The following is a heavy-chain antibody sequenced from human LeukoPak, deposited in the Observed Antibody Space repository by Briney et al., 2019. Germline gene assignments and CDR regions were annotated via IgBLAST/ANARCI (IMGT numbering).Heavy chain of an antibody. J-gene: IGHJ4*02. CDR2: INHSGST. D-gene: IGHD3-22*01. CDR3: ARGWYSDYYDSSGLLN. CDR1: GGSFSGYY. V-gene: IGHV4-34*01. Sequence: SETLSLTCAVYGGSFSGYYWSWIRQPPGKGLEWIGEINHSGSTNYNPSLKSRVTISVDTSKNQLSLKLSSVTAADTAVYYCARGWYSDYYDSSGLLNWGQGTLVTVSS.